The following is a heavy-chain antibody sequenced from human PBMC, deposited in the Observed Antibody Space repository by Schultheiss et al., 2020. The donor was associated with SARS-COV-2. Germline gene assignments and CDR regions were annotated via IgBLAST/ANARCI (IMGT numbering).Heavy chain of an antibody. CDR2: ISGSGGST. D-gene: IGHD4-23*01. Sequence: GGSLRLSCAASGFTFSSYAMSWVRQAPGKGLEWVSAISGSGGSTYYADSVKGRFTISRDNSKNSLYLQMNSLRAEDTAVYYCARDLFGNLNFGSPMGYWGQGTLVTVSS. V-gene: IGHV3-23*01. CDR3: ARDLFGNLNFGSPMGY. J-gene: IGHJ4*02. CDR1: GFTFSSYA.